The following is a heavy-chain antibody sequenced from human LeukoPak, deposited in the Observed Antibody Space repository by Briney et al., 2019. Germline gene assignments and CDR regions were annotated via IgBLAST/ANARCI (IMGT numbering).Heavy chain of an antibody. D-gene: IGHD5-12*01. J-gene: IGHJ4*02. V-gene: IGHV3-7*01. CDR3: AKGRGLRLGEDFDL. CDR1: GFTFSSYW. Sequence: PGGSLRLSCAASGFTFSSYWMSWVRQAPGKGLEWVANINQDGSEKYYVDPVKGRCTISRDNAKNSLSLQMNNLRAEDTAVYYCAKGRGLRLGEDFDLWGQGTLVTVSS. CDR2: INQDGSEK.